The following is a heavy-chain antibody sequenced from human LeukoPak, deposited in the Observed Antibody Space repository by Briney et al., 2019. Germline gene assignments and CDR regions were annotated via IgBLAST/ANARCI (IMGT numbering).Heavy chain of an antibody. V-gene: IGHV4-61*05. CDR1: GGSISSSSYY. J-gene: IGHJ6*03. CDR3: ARGYYDILTGYYYYYYYYMDV. D-gene: IGHD3-9*01. CDR2: IYYSGST. Sequence: SETLSLTCTVSGGSISSSSYYWGWIRQPPGKGLEWIGYIYYSGSTNYNPSLKSRVTISVDTSKNQFSLKLSSVTAADTAVYYCARGYYDILTGYYYYYYYYMDVWGKGTTVTISS.